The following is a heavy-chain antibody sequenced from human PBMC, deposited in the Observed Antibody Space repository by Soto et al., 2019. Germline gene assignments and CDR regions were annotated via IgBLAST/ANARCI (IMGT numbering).Heavy chain of an antibody. D-gene: IGHD1-26*01. CDR1: GYTFTTYG. CDR2: ISTYNTNT. CDR3: ARAVPYSVGARLDD. V-gene: IGHV1-18*01. Sequence: QVQLVQSGAEVKKPGASVKVSCKASGYTFTTYGITWVRQAPGQGLEWMGWISTYNTNTNYAQNVQGRVTMTTDTSTSTAYMELRSLRSDDTAVYYCARAVPYSVGARLDDWGQGTLVTVSS. J-gene: IGHJ4*02.